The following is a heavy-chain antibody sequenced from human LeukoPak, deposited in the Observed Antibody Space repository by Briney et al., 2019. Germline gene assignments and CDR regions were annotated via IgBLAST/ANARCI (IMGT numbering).Heavy chain of an antibody. J-gene: IGHJ4*02. V-gene: IGHV4-4*09. CDR1: GGSISGGY. Sequence: SETLSLTCTVSGGSISGGYWSWIRQPPGRGLEWIGYVYTSGSTNYNPSLKSRVTISVDTSKSQFALKLSSVTAADTAVYYCAKSYFDYSAYYSYYFNLWSQGALVTVSP. CDR2: VYTSGST. D-gene: IGHD4-11*01. CDR3: AKSYFDYSAYYSYYFNL.